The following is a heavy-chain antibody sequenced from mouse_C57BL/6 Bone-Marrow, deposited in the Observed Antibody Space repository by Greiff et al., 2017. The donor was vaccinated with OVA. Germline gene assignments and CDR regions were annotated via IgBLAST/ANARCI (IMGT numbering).Heavy chain of an antibody. CDR2: IYPRSGNT. D-gene: IGHD2-3*01. CDR3: ARSYDGYYRFAY. J-gene: IGHJ3*01. CDR1: GYTFTSYG. Sequence: QVQLQQSGAELARPGASVKLSCKASGYTFTSYGISWVKQRTGQGLEWIGEIYPRSGNTYYNEKFKGKATLTADKSSSTAYMELRSLTSEDSAVYVCARSYDGYYRFAYWGQGTLVTVSA. V-gene: IGHV1-81*01.